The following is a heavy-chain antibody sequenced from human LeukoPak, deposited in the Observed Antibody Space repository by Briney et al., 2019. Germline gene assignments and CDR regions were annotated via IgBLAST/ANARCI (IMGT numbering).Heavy chain of an antibody. CDR1: GGSISSSNYY. D-gene: IGHD3-10*01. Sequence: SETLSLTCTVSGGSISSSNYYWGWVRQPPGKGLEWIGTIYYGGSTYYNPSLKSRVTISVDTSKNQFSLKLSSVAAADTAVYFCAGVRGIISRNWFDPWGHGTLVTVSS. CDR2: IYYGGST. V-gene: IGHV4-39*01. CDR3: AGVRGIISRNWFDP. J-gene: IGHJ5*02.